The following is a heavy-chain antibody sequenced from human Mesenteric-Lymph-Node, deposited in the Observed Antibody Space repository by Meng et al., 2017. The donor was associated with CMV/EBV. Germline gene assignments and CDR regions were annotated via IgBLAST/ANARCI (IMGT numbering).Heavy chain of an antibody. CDR2: INPNNGDT. V-gene: IGHV1-2*02. Sequence: ASVKVSCKAYGYSLTGYFMHWMRQAPGQGLEWVGWINPNNGDTKYAQKFQGRVTMTRDTSITTAYMELTRLTSGDTAVYFCARLSGYFISTFDDYWGQGSLVTVSS. CDR1: GYSLTGYF. CDR3: ARLSGYFISTFDDY. J-gene: IGHJ4*02. D-gene: IGHD5-12*01.